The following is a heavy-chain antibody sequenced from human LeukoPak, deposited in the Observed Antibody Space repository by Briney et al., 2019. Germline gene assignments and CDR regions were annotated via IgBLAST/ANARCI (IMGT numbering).Heavy chain of an antibody. CDR2: IIPILGIA. J-gene: IGHJ4*02. CDR1: GGTFSSYA. V-gene: IGHV1-69*04. CDR3: ASGGYSYGYGY. Sequence: SVTVSCKASGGTFSSYAISWVRQAPGQGLEWMGRIIPILGIANYAQKFQGRVTITADKSTSTAYMELSSLRSEDTAVYYCASGGYSYGYGYWGQGTLVTVSS. D-gene: IGHD5-18*01.